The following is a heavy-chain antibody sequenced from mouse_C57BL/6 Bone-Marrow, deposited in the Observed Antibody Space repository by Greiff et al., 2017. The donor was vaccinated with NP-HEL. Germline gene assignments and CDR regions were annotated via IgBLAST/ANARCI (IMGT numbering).Heavy chain of an antibody. Sequence: EVQGVESGGDLVKPGGSLKLPCAASGFTFSSHGMSWVRQTPDKRLVWVATFSSGGSYTYYPDSVKGRFTIYRDNAKNNLYLQMSHLKSEDTAMYYCARERWLPFAYWGQGTLVTVSA. CDR2: FSSGGSYT. D-gene: IGHD2-3*01. CDR3: ARERWLPFAY. V-gene: IGHV5-6*01. J-gene: IGHJ3*01. CDR1: GFTFSSHG.